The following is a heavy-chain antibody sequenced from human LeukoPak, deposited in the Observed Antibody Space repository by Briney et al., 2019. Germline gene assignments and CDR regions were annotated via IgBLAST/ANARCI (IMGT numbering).Heavy chain of an antibody. V-gene: IGHV4-4*07. CDR3: ARDQGSYYGVDV. J-gene: IGHJ6*02. Sequence: SETLSLTCTVSGGSISTYYWSWIRQPAGRGLEWIGRMYTSGTTKYNPSLKSRVTMSVDTSNNQFSLKVSSVTAADTAVYYCARDQGSYYGVDVWGQGTTVTVSS. CDR1: GGSISTYY. CDR2: MYTSGTT.